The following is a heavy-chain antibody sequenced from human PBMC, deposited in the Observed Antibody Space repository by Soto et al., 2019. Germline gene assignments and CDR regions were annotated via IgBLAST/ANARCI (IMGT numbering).Heavy chain of an antibody. V-gene: IGHV4-59*13. CDR2: AYYSGTT. Sequence: PSETLSLTCAVSGASFSGGYWSWIRQPPGKGLEWIGYAYYSGTTVYNPSLKSRVSISVDTSKKYVSLRLNSVTAADTAVYYCAGWSALTQYYFDSWGHGTLVTVSS. CDR1: GASFSGGY. D-gene: IGHD3-3*01. CDR3: AGWSALTQYYFDS. J-gene: IGHJ4*01.